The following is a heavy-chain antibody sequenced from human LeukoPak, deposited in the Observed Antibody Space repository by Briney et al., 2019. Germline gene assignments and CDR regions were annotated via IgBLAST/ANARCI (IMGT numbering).Heavy chain of an antibody. CDR3: ARFSVTYYDILTGPFDY. Sequence: SQTLSLTCTVSGGSISSGSYYWSWIRQPAGKGLEWIGRIYTSGSTNYNPSLKSRVTISVDTSKNQFSLKLSSVTAADTAVYYCARFSVTYYDILTGPFDYWGQGTLVTVSS. CDR1: GGSISSGSYY. J-gene: IGHJ4*02. V-gene: IGHV4-61*02. CDR2: IYTSGST. D-gene: IGHD3-9*01.